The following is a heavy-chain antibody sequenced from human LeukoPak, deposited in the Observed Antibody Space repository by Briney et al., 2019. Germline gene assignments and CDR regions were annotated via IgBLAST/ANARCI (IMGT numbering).Heavy chain of an antibody. CDR3: ARGTFIYYYMDV. CDR1: GFTFSSYR. Sequence: GGSLRLSCAASGFTFSSYRMHWVRQAPGKGLVWVSRINSDGSSTSYADSVKGRFTISRDNAKNTLYLQMNSLRAEDTAVYYCARGTFIYYYMDVWGKGTTVTVSS. CDR2: INSDGSST. V-gene: IGHV3-74*01. J-gene: IGHJ6*03.